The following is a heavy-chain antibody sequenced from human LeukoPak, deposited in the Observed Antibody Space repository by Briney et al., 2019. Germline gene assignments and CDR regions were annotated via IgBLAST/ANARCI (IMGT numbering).Heavy chain of an antibody. CDR3: ARRYDILTGSDY. J-gene: IGHJ4*02. Sequence: ASVKVSCKASGYTFTNSAIHWVRQAPGQRLEWMGWINAGNGNTKYSQKFQGRVTTTRDTSASTAYMELSSLRSEDTAVYYCARRYDILTGSDYWGQGTLVTVSS. CDR1: GYTFTNSA. V-gene: IGHV1-3*01. D-gene: IGHD3-9*01. CDR2: INAGNGNT.